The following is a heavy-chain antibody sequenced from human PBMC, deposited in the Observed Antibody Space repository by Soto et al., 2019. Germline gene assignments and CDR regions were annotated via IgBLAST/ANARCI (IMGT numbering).Heavy chain of an antibody. D-gene: IGHD3-22*01. Sequence: QVRLQESGPGLVKPSQTLSLTCSVSGVSISSADFYWSWIRQPPGKALEWLGDMSYSGSTYYNPSLKSRVAISVDRSKNEFSLRLSSVTAADTAVYYCARATFIRKGYYDATDYYYFDYWGQGTLVTVSS. CDR1: GVSISSADFY. CDR3: ARATFIRKGYYDATDYYYFDY. CDR2: MSYSGST. V-gene: IGHV4-30-4*01. J-gene: IGHJ4*02.